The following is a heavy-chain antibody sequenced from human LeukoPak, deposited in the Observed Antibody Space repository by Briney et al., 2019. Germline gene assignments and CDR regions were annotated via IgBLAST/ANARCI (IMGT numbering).Heavy chain of an antibody. CDR2: ISSSSSYI. CDR1: GFTFSSYS. J-gene: IGHJ4*02. Sequence: GGSPRLSCAASGFTFSSYSMNWVRQAPGKGLEWVSSISSSSSYIYYADSVKGRFTISRDNAKNSLYLQMNSLRAEDTAVYYCARSQALGVYYDYWGRGTLVTVSS. V-gene: IGHV3-21*01. D-gene: IGHD2-8*01. CDR3: ARSQALGVYYDY.